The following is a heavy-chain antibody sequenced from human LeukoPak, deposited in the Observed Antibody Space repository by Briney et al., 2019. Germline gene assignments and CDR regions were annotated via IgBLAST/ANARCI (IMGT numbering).Heavy chain of an antibody. D-gene: IGHD2-21*02. CDR3: ARRRQLCGGDCYSHYFDY. CDR2: INPNSGGT. J-gene: IGHJ4*02. CDR1: GYTFTGYY. V-gene: IGHV1-2*02. Sequence: GASVKVSCKASGYTFTGYYMHWVRQAPGQGLEWMGWINPNSGGTNYAQKFQGRVTMTRDTSISTAYMELSRLRSDDTAVYYRARRRQLCGGDCYSHYFDYWGQGTLVTVSS.